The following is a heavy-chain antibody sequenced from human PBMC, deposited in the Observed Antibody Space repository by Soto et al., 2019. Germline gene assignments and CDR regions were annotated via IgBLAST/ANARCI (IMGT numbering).Heavy chain of an antibody. J-gene: IGHJ4*02. D-gene: IGHD2-15*01. V-gene: IGHV4-31*03. CDR1: GGSISSGGYY. CDR2: IYYSGST. CDR3: AGDHCSGGSCYFDY. Sequence: QVQLQESGPGLVKPSQTLSLTCTVSGGSISSGGYYWSWIRQHPGKGLEWIGYIYYSGSTYYNPSLKSRVTTSVDTSKNQFSPKLSSVTAADTAVYYCAGDHCSGGSCYFDYWGQGTLVTVSS.